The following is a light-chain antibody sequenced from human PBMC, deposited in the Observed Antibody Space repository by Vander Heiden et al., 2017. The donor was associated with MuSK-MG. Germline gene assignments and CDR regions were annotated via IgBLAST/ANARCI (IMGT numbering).Light chain of an antibody. CDR1: LSHLHSPGYNQ. CDR2: LGS. CDR3: TQALQAPKT. J-gene: IGKJ2*01. Sequence: VTAQSPLSLPVPPGEPASISCRLSLSHLHSPGYNQLPWYLLVVGQIPHGLIYLGSNPASGVPDRFSGRGSVRSLTLKISRMTAADIRVSSCTQALQAPKTFGQGTKLEIK. V-gene: IGKV2-28*01.